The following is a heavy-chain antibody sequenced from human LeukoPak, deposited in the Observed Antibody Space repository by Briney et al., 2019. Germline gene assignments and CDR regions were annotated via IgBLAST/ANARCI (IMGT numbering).Heavy chain of an antibody. D-gene: IGHD1-7*01. CDR3: ARMITGTTGDAFDI. V-gene: IGHV4-34*01. CDR2: INNSGST. CDR1: GGSFSGYY. Sequence: PSETLSLTCAVYGGSFSGYYWSWLRQPPGKGLEWIGEINNSGSTNYNPSLKSRVTISVDTSKNQFSLKMSSVTAADTAVYYCARMITGTTGDAFDIWGQGTMVTVSS. J-gene: IGHJ3*02.